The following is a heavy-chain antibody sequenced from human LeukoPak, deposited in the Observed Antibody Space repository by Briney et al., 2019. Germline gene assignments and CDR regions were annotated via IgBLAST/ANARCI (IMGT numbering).Heavy chain of an antibody. D-gene: IGHD3-9*01. CDR2: ISGSGGST. Sequence: GGSLRLSCAASGFTFSSYAMSWVRQAPGKGLEWVSAISGSGGSTYYADSVKGRFTIPRDNSKNTLYLQMNSLRAEDTAVYYCAKKGLYYDILTGYLLFDYWGQGTLVTVSS. CDR1: GFTFSSYA. V-gene: IGHV3-23*01. CDR3: AKKGLYYDILTGYLLFDY. J-gene: IGHJ4*02.